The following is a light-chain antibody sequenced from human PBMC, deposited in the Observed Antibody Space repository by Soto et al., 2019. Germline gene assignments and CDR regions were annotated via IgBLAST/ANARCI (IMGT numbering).Light chain of an antibody. Sequence: EIQMTQCPSTLSGSAGDRVTITCRASQTISSWLAWYQQKPGKAPKLLIYKASTLKSGVPSRFSGSGSGTEFTLTISSLQPDDFATYYCQHYNSYSEAFGQGTKVDI. CDR3: QHYNSYSEA. V-gene: IGKV1-5*03. CDR2: KAS. CDR1: QTISSW. J-gene: IGKJ1*01.